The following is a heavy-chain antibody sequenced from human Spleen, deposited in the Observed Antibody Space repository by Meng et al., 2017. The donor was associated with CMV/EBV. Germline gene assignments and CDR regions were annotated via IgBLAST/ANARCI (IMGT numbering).Heavy chain of an antibody. J-gene: IGHJ6*02. Sequence: GESLKISCAASGFIFSSYDMTWVRQAPGKGLEWVSSITSGSGSIYYADSVNGRFTVSRDNARNSLYLQMNTLRAEDTAVYYCAREKECSSTSCQFDLYYYYGMDVWGQGTTDTVSS. CDR2: ITSGSGSI. D-gene: IGHD2-2*01. V-gene: IGHV3-21*01. CDR3: AREKECSSTSCQFDLYYYYGMDV. CDR1: GFIFSSYD.